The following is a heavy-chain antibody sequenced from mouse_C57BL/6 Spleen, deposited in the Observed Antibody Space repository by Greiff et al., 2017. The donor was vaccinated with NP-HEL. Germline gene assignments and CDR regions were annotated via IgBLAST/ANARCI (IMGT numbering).Heavy chain of an antibody. V-gene: IGHV1-80*01. D-gene: IGHD1-1*01. Sequence: QVQLKESGAELVKPGASVKISCTASGYAFSSYWMNWVKQRPGKGLEWIGQIYPGDGDTNYNGKFKGKATLTADKSSSTAYMQLSSLTSEDSAVYFCARSNYYGSSLYYAMDYWGQGTSVTVSS. CDR1: GYAFSSYW. J-gene: IGHJ4*01. CDR2: IYPGDGDT. CDR3: ARSNYYGSSLYYAMDY.